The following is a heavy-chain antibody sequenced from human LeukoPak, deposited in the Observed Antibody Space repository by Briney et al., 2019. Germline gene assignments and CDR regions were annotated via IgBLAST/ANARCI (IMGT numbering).Heavy chain of an antibody. V-gene: IGHV1-46*01. CDR1: GYTFTSYG. Sequence: GASVKVSCKASGYTFTSYGLSWVRQAPGQGLEWMGIINPSGGSTSYAQKFQGRVTMTRDTSTSTVYMELSSLRSEDTAVYYCARGAGYSSGWYEDWFDPWGQGTLVTVSS. CDR3: ARGAGYSSGWYEDWFDP. J-gene: IGHJ5*02. D-gene: IGHD6-19*01. CDR2: INPSGGST.